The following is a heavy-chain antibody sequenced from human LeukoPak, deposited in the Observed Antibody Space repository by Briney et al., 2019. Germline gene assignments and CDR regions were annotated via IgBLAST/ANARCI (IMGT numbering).Heavy chain of an antibody. CDR1: GGSISSYY. J-gene: IGHJ4*02. CDR2: IYYSGST. Sequence: PSETLSLTCTVSGGSISSYYWSWIRQPPGKGLEWIGYIYYSGSTNYNPSLKSRVTISVDTSKNQFSLKLSSVIAADTAVYYCARVEYGGNFDYWGQGTLVTVSS. V-gene: IGHV4-59*01. D-gene: IGHD4-23*01. CDR3: ARVEYGGNFDY.